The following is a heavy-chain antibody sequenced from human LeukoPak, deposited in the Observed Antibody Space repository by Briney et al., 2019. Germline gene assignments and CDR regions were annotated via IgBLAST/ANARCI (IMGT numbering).Heavy chain of an antibody. CDR2: IVVGSGNT. CDR3: AAGDYDILTGYYFDY. CDR1: GFTFTSSA. J-gene: IGHJ4*02. Sequence: SVKVSCKASGFTFTSSAMRWVRQARGQRLEWIGWIVVGSGNTNYAQKFQERVTITRDMSTSTAYMELSSLRSEDTAVYYCAAGDYDILTGYYFDYWGQGTLVTVSS. V-gene: IGHV1-58*02. D-gene: IGHD3-9*01.